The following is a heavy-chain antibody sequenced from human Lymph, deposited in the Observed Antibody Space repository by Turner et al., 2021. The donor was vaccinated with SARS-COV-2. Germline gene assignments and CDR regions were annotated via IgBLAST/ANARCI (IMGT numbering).Heavy chain of an antibody. V-gene: IGHV3-53*02. CDR3: ARDLGTYGMDV. Sequence: EVQLVETGGGLIQPGGSLRLSCAASGIIVSRNYMTWVRQAPGKGLGWVSVIESGGTTYYADSVKGRFTISRDNSKNTLYLQMNSLRVEDTAVYYCARDLGTYGMDVWGQGTTVTVSS. CDR1: GIIVSRNY. J-gene: IGHJ6*02. D-gene: IGHD6-13*01. CDR2: IESGGTT.